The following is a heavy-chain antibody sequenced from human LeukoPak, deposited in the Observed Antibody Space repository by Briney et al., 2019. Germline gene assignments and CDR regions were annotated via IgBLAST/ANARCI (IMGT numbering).Heavy chain of an antibody. J-gene: IGHJ6*03. Sequence: PSETLSLTCAVYGGSFSGYYWSWIRQPPGKGLEWIGEINHSGSTNYNPSLKSRVTISVDTSKNQFSLKLSSVTAADTAVYYCARLADYYMDVWGKGTTVTISS. CDR3: ARLADYYMDV. CDR2: INHSGST. CDR1: GGSFSGYY. V-gene: IGHV4-34*01.